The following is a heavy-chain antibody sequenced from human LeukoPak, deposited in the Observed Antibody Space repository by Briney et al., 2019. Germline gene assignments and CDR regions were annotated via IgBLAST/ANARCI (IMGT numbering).Heavy chain of an antibody. Sequence: PSETLSLTCTVSGGSISSYYWSWIRQPPGKGVEWIGYIYFTGSTNYNPSLRSRVTITLDMSKNQFSLKLSSVTAADTAMYYCARGGTYSSSELGHWGQGTLVTVSS. CDR2: IYFTGST. CDR3: ARGGTYSSSELGH. J-gene: IGHJ4*02. D-gene: IGHD6-6*01. CDR1: GGSISSYY. V-gene: IGHV4-59*01.